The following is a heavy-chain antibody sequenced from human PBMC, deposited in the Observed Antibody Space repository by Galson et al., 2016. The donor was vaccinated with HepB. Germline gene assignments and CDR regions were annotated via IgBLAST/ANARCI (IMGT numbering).Heavy chain of an antibody. CDR1: AFTVSSYG. CDR3: ARESSIAAPGVLDY. D-gene: IGHD6-13*01. J-gene: IGHJ4*02. CDR2: IWYDGSNK. V-gene: IGHV3-33*01. Sequence: SLRLSCAASAFTVSSYGMHWVRQAPGKGLEWVAVIWYDGSNKYYADSVKGRFTISRDNSKNTLYLQMNSLRAEDTAVYYRARESSIAAPGVLDYWGQGTLVTVSS.